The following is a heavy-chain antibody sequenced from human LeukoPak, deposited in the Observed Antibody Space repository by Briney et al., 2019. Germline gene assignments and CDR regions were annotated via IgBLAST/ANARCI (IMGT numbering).Heavy chain of an antibody. J-gene: IGHJ4*02. CDR2: IYYSGST. V-gene: IGHV4-59*08. D-gene: IGHD1-26*01. CDR1: GGSFSGYY. Sequence: SETLSLTCAVYGGSFSGYYWSWIRQPPGKGLEWIGYIYYSGSTNYNPSLKSRVTISVDTSKNQFSLKLNSVTAADTAVYYCARHRGGRFSESYCDYWGQGTLVTVSS. CDR3: ARHRGGRFSESYCDY.